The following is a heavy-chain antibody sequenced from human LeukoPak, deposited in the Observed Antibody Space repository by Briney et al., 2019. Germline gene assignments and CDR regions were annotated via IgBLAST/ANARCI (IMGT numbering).Heavy chain of an antibody. J-gene: IGHJ5*02. CDR2: INSDGSST. CDR1: GFTFSKYW. CDR3: ARTSIAARPTVWFDP. Sequence: GGSLRLSCAASGFTFSKYWMHWVRQAPGKGLVWVSYINSDGSSTNYVDSVKGRFTISRDNAKNTLYLQMNSLRAEDTALYYCARTSIAARPTVWFDPWGQGTLVTVSS. V-gene: IGHV3-74*01. D-gene: IGHD6-6*01.